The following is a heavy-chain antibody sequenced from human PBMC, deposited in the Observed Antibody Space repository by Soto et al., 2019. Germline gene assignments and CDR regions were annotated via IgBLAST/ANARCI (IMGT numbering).Heavy chain of an antibody. Sequence: SQTLSLTSAISGDSVSSNSSAWNWIRQCPSRVLEWLGRTYYRSKWYNDYAVSVKSRITINPDTSKNQFSLQLNSVTPEDTAVYYFVRTPASGTLDPWGEGTLVTVYS. CDR3: VRTPASGTLDP. D-gene: IGHD6-13*01. CDR1: GDSVSSNSSA. J-gene: IGHJ5*02. CDR2: TYYRSKWYN. V-gene: IGHV6-1*01.